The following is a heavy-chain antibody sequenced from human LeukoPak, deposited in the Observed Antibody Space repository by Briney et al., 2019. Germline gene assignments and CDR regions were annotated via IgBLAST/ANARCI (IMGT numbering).Heavy chain of an antibody. J-gene: IGHJ4*02. CDR3: ARDTVSGYRGVYDY. Sequence: SQTLSLTCTVSGGSISSGGYYWSWIRQHPGKGLEWIGYIYYSGSTYYNPSLKSRVTISVDTSKNQFSLKLSSVTAADTAVYYCARDTVSGYRGVYDYWGQGTLVTVSS. CDR1: GGSISSGGYY. CDR2: IYYSGST. V-gene: IGHV4-31*03. D-gene: IGHD3-10*01.